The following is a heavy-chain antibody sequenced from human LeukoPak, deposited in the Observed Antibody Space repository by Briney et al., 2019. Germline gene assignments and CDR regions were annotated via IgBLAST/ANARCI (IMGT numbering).Heavy chain of an antibody. D-gene: IGHD2-2*01. CDR1: GYTFTSYY. CDR2: INPSGGST. V-gene: IGHV1-46*01. Sequence: GASVKVSCKASGYTFTSYYMHWVRQAPGQGLEWMGIINPSGGSTSYAQKFQGRVTMTRDTSTSTVYMELSSLRSEDTAVYYCARAMGYCSSTSCYGFGYWGQGTLVTVSS. J-gene: IGHJ4*02. CDR3: ARAMGYCSSTSCYGFGY.